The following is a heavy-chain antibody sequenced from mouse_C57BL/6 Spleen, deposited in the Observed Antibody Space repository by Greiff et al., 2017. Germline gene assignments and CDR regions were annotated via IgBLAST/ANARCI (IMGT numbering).Heavy chain of an antibody. J-gene: IGHJ2*01. D-gene: IGHD1-1*01. V-gene: IGHV1-50*01. CDR3: ARSENYHGSGY. CDR1: GYTFTSYW. Sequence: QVQLQQPGAELVKPGASVKLSCKASGYTFTSYWMQWVKQRPGQGLEWIGEIDPSDSYTNYNQKFKGKATLTVDTSSSTAYMELSSLTSEDSAVYYCARSENYHGSGYWGQGTTLTVSS. CDR2: IDPSDSYT.